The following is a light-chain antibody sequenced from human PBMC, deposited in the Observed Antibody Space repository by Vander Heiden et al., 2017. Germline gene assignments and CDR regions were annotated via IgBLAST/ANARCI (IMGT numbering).Light chain of an antibody. V-gene: IGKV1-39*01. CDR1: QSISSY. Sequence: DSQMTQAPSSLSASVGDRVTITCRASQSISSYLNWYQQKPGKAPKLLIYAASSLQRGVPSRFSRSGSGTAFTLTISSLQPEAFATYYCQQSYSTLFTFGPGTKVDIK. J-gene: IGKJ3*01. CDR2: AAS. CDR3: QQSYSTLFT.